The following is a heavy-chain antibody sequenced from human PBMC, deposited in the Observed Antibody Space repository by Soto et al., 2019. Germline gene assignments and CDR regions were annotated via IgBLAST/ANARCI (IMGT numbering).Heavy chain of an antibody. CDR1: GFTFSTYA. D-gene: IGHD1-7*01. CDR3: AKDRTRRNSGYFFDY. V-gene: IGHV3-23*01. J-gene: IGHJ4*02. CDR2: VSASGLNT. Sequence: PGGSLRLSCAASGFTFSTYAMAWVRQAPGKGLEWVSCVSASGLNTDYADPVKGRFYISRDNSKNTVSLHMNSLRAEDTALYYCAKDRTRRNSGYFFDYWGQGTTGTVSS.